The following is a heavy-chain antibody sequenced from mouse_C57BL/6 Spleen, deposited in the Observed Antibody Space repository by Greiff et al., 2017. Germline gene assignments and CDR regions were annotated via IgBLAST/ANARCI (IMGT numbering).Heavy chain of an antibody. CDR1: GYTFTSYW. Sequence: QVQLQQPGAELVKPGASVKLSCKASGYTFTSYWMHWVKQRPGQGLEWIGMIHPNSGSTNYNEKFKSKATLTVDKSSSTAYMQLSSLTSEDSAVYYCAKEATMVTTGFAYWGQGTLVTVSA. V-gene: IGHV1-64*01. CDR2: IHPNSGST. CDR3: AKEATMVTTGFAY. J-gene: IGHJ3*01. D-gene: IGHD2-2*01.